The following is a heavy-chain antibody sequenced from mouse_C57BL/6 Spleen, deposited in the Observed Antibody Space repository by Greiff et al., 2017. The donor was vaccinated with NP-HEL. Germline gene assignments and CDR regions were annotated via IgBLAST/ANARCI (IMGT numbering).Heavy chain of an antibody. CDR1: GYTFTSYW. Sequence: VQLQQSGAELVMPGASVKLSCKASGYTFTSYWMHWVKQRPGQGLEWIGEIDPSDSYTNYNQKFKGKSTLTVDKSSSTAYMQLSSLTSEDSAVYYCARGTTVVVPRYFDYWGQGTTLTVSS. J-gene: IGHJ2*01. D-gene: IGHD1-1*01. CDR3: ARGTTVVVPRYFDY. CDR2: IDPSDSYT. V-gene: IGHV1-69*01.